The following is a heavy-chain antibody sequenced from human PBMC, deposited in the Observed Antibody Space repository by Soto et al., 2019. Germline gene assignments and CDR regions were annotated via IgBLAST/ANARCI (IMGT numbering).Heavy chain of an antibody. CDR1: GFTFSSYG. CDR2: IWYDEIIK. V-gene: IGHV3-33*01. J-gene: IGHJ4*02. CDR3: AREIAAGDFDY. Sequence: PGGSLRLSCAASGFTFSSYGMHWVRQAPGKGLEWVAVIWYDEIIKYYADSVKGRFTISRDNSKNTLYLQMNSLRVEDTAVFYCAREIAAGDFDYWGQGTLVTVSS. D-gene: IGHD6-13*01.